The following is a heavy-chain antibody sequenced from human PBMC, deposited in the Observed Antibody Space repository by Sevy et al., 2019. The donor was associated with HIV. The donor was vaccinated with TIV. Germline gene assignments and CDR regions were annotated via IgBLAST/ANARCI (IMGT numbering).Heavy chain of an antibody. CDR2: SYYRSTWHK. D-gene: IGHD6-19*01. CDR3: ARAVAGVYYFDY. J-gene: IGHJ4*02. Sequence: SQTLSLTCVISGDSVSRNGAAWNWIRQSPSRGLEWLGRSYYRSTWHKDYAISVKSRLTITPDTSKNQFFLQLNSVTHEDTAMYYCARAVAGVYYFDYWGQGTLVTVSS. V-gene: IGHV6-1*01. CDR1: GDSVSRNGAA.